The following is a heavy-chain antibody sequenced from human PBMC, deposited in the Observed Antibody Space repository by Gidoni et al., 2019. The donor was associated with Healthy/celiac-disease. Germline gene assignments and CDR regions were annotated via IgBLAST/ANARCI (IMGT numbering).Heavy chain of an antibody. CDR1: GGSISSGAYY. V-gene: IGHV4-30-4*01. D-gene: IGHD4-4*01. Sequence: QVQLQESGPGLVKPSQTLSLTCTVSGGSISSGAYYWSWIRQPPGKGLEWIGYIYYSGSTYYNPSLKSRVTISVDTSKNQFSRKLSSVTAADTAVYYCARDGGYSNYGFYYYYGMDVWGQGTTVTVSS. CDR3: ARDGGYSNYGFYYYYGMDV. CDR2: IYYSGST. J-gene: IGHJ6*02.